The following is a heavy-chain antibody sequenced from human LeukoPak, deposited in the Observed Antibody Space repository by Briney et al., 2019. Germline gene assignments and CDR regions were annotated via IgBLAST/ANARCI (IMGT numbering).Heavy chain of an antibody. CDR1: DGSISSSSYY. D-gene: IGHD3-10*01. V-gene: IGHV4-39*01. CDR2: IYYSGST. Sequence: SETLSLTCTVSDGSISSSSYYWGWIRQPPGKGLEWIGSIYYSGSTYYNPSLKSRVTISVDTSKNQFSLKLSSVTAADTAVYYCVGSYYYYYGMDVWGQGTTVTVSS. CDR3: VGSYYYYYGMDV. J-gene: IGHJ6*02.